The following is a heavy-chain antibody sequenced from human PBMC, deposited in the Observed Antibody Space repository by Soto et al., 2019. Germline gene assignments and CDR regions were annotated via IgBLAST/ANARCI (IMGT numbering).Heavy chain of an antibody. CDR1: GVSITSGNW. CDR3: ARDGGCNCGRCYYGMDV. CDR2: IYHSGTT. Sequence: QVHLQESGPGLVRPSGTLSLTCAVSGVSITSGNWWTWVRQPPGKGLEWIGEIYHSGTTNYNPYPNRRRTFSIEKSKSQFSLKSTSVSAADIAVFYYARDGGCNCGRCYYGMDVWGQGTTVTVSS. D-gene: IGHD1-1*01. V-gene: IGHV4-4*02. J-gene: IGHJ6*02.